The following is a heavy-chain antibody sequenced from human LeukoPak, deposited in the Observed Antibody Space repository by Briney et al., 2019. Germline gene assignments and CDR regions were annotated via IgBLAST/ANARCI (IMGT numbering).Heavy chain of an antibody. V-gene: IGHV4-39*07. J-gene: IGHJ4*02. CDR1: GASISSTSYY. CDR2: ISYSGTT. Sequence: SETLSLTCSVSGASISSTSYYWGWIRRPPGKGLEWIGSISYSGTTFYSPSLEGRVTISADTSKNQFSLKLSSVTATDTAVYYCARIGVRSVIIFRVFDYWGQGIRVTVSS. CDR3: ARIGVRSVIIFRVFDY. D-gene: IGHD3-10*01.